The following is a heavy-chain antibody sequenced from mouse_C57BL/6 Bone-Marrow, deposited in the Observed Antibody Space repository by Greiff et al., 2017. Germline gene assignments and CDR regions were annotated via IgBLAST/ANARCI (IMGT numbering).Heavy chain of an antibody. Sequence: EVKLVESGGDLVKPGGSLKLSCAASGFTFSSYGMSWVRQTPDKRLEWVATISSGGSYTYYPDSVKGRFTISRDNAKNTLYLQMSSLKSEDTAMYYCARQEGYDGSFAYWGQGTLVTVSA. D-gene: IGHD2-3*01. J-gene: IGHJ3*01. CDR3: ARQEGYDGSFAY. CDR2: ISSGGSYT. V-gene: IGHV5-6*01. CDR1: GFTFSSYG.